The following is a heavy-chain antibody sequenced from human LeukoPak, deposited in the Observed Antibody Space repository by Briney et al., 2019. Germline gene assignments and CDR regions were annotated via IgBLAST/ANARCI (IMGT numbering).Heavy chain of an antibody. D-gene: IGHD3-22*01. CDR2: ISHDGSKK. V-gene: IGHV3-30*03. Sequence: GGSLRLSCAASGFTFSSYGMHWVRQAPGKGLGWVAVISHDGSKKYYADSVKGRFTISRDNSKDTLHLQMNSLRAEDTAVYYCARRDYYYCFDYWGQGTLVTVSS. CDR1: GFTFSSYG. J-gene: IGHJ4*02. CDR3: ARRDYYYCFDY.